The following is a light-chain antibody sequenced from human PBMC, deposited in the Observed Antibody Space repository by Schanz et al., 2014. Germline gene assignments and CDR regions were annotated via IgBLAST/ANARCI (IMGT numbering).Light chain of an antibody. J-gene: IGKJ4*01. CDR1: QGVSSY. Sequence: EIVLTQSPATLSLSPGERATLSCRASQGVSSYLAWYQQKPGQAPRLLIYDASNRATGIPARFSGSGPGTDFTLTISSLEPDDFAVYYCQYFGNSGGTFGGGTKVEIK. V-gene: IGKV3D-11*01. CDR3: QYFGNSGGT. CDR2: DAS.